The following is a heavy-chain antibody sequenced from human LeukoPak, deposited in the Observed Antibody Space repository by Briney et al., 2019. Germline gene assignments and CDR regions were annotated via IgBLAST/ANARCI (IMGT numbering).Heavy chain of an antibody. D-gene: IGHD5-12*01. Sequence: ASVKVSYQASAHSFTDYYMHWVRQAPGQGLEWMGWINPKSGGTNYAQQFQGRVTMTRDTSISTAYMELTRLTSDDTAVYYCARLLSGYDYFAMVYFDYWGQGTLVTVSS. V-gene: IGHV1-2*02. CDR1: AHSFTDYY. CDR2: INPKSGGT. CDR3: ARLLSGYDYFAMVYFDY. J-gene: IGHJ4*02.